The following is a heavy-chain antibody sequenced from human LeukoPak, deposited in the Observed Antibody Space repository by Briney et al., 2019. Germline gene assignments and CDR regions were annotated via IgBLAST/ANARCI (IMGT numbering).Heavy chain of an antibody. D-gene: IGHD6-19*01. Sequence: SETLSLTCTVSGGSISSSSYYWGWIRQPPGKGLEWIGSIYYSGSTYYNPSLKSRVTISVDTSKNQFSLKLSSVTAADTAVYYCASPTIEWLALDYWGQGTLVTVSS. CDR3: ASPTIEWLALDY. CDR1: GGSISSSSYY. CDR2: IYYSGST. V-gene: IGHV4-39*01. J-gene: IGHJ4*02.